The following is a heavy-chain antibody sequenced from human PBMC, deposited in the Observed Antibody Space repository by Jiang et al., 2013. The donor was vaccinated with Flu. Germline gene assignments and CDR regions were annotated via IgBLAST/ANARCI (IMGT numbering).Heavy chain of an antibody. Sequence: ARLLKPSETLSLTCAVYGGSFSGYYWSWIRQPPGKGLEWIGEINHSGSTNYNPSLKSRVTISVGTSKNQFSLKLSSMTAADTAVYYCARPLRYSSSWPFDYWGQGTLVTVSS. J-gene: IGHJ4*02. CDR1: GGSFSGYY. CDR2: INHSGST. CDR3: ARPLRYSSSWPFDY. V-gene: IGHV4-34*01. D-gene: IGHD6-13*01.